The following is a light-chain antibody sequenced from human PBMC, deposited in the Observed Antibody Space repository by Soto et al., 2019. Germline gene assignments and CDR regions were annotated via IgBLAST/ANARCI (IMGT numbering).Light chain of an antibody. J-gene: IGLJ1*01. CDR2: QVT. V-gene: IGLV2-14*01. CDR3: TSYSSSDIFYV. Sequence: SALTQPASVSGSPGQSITISCTGTSSDIGGYYYVSWYQHHPGKAPKLLIYQVTNRPSRVSNRFSGSKSGNTASLTISGLQADDEADYYCTSYSSSDIFYVFGTGTKV. CDR1: SSDIGGYYY.